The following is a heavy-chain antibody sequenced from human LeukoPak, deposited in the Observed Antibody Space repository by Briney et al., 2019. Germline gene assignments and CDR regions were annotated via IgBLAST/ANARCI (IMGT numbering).Heavy chain of an antibody. J-gene: IGHJ6*02. CDR1: GFTFSSYE. D-gene: IGHD3-3*01. V-gene: IGHV3-48*03. CDR3: ARVPLFFTPYYALDV. CDR2: ISSSGGTI. Sequence: PGGSLRLSCAASGFTFSSYEMTWVRQAPGKGLEWVSYISSSGGTIYYADSVKGRFTISRDSAKSSLYLQMHGLRAEDTAVYYCARVPLFFTPYYALDVWGQGTTVTVSS.